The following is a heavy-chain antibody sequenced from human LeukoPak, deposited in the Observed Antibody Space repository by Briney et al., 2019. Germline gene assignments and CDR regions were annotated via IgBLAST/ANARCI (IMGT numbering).Heavy chain of an antibody. D-gene: IGHD2-15*01. CDR2: IYPGDSET. CDR3: ARRGGSCYYVGCYYGMDV. CDR1: GYSFTSYW. J-gene: IGHJ6*02. Sequence: PGESLKISCKGSGYSFTSYWIGWVRQMPGKGPEWMGIIYPGDSETRYSPSFQGQVTISVDKSIDTAYLHWSSLKASDTAMYYCARRGGSCYYVGCYYGMDVWGQGTTVTVSS. V-gene: IGHV5-51*01.